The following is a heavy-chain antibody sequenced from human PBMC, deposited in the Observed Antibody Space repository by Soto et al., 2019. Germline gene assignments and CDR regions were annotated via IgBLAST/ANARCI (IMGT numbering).Heavy chain of an antibody. J-gene: IGHJ3*02. V-gene: IGHV4-34*01. Sequence: QVQLQQWGAGLLKPSETLSLTCAVYGGSVSSSSNYYWSWIRQPPGKGLEWIGEMSHSGGTHFNPSLKSRVTISVDTSKNQFSLKMSSVTAADTALYYYARVERGTATTVVDAFDIWGPGTMVTVSS. CDR2: MSHSGGT. D-gene: IGHD1-1*01. CDR1: GGSVSSSSNYY. CDR3: ARVERGTATTVVDAFDI.